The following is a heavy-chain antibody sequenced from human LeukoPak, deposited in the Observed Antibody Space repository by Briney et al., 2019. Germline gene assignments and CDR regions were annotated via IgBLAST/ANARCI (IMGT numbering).Heavy chain of an antibody. CDR3: ARVVAGTGPLSRYYYYMDV. CDR2: TYYRSKWYN. D-gene: IGHD6-19*01. J-gene: IGHJ6*03. Sequence: SQTLSLTCAISGDSVSSNSAAWNWIRQSPSRGLEWLGRTYYRSKWYNDYAVSVKSRITINPDTSKNQFSLKLSSVTAADTAVYYCARVVAGTGPLSRYYYYMDVWGKGTTVTVSS. CDR1: GDSVSSNSAA. V-gene: IGHV6-1*01.